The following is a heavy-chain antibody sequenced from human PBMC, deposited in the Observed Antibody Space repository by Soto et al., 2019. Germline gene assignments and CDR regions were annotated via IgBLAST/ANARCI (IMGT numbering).Heavy chain of an antibody. CDR2: ISGSGGST. V-gene: IGHV3-23*01. D-gene: IGHD3-22*01. CDR1: GFTFSSYA. CDR3: AKVGFGTYYYDSSGYYLYDAFDI. Sequence: GGSLRLSCAASGFTFSSYAMSWVRQAPGKGLEWVSAISGSGGSTYYADSVKGRFTISRDNSKNTLYLQMNSLRAEDTAVYYCAKVGFGTYYYDSSGYYLYDAFDIWGQGAMVTVSS. J-gene: IGHJ3*02.